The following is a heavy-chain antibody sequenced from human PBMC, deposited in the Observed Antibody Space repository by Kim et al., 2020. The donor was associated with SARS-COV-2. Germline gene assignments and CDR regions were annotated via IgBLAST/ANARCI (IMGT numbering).Heavy chain of an antibody. CDR1: GFTFSIYW. V-gene: IGHV3-7*01. D-gene: IGHD2-15*01. Sequence: GGSLRLSCAASGFTFSIYWMSWVRQAPGKGLEWVANIKQDGSEKYYADSVKGRFTISRDNAKKSLYLEMNSLRVEDTAVYYCARLLGDIVVVVDENWFD. J-gene: IGHJ5*01. CDR2: IKQDGSEK. CDR3: ARLLGDIVVVVDENWFD.